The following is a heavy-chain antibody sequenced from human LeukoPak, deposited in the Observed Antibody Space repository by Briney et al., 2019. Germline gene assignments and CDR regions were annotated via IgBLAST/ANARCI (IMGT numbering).Heavy chain of an antibody. Sequence: ASVKVSCKASRYTFTGYYMCWVRQAPGQGLEWMGWINTNTGNPTYAQGFTGRFVFSLDTSVSTAYLQISSLKAEDTAVYYCASRGGRDGYKHWGQGTLVTVSS. J-gene: IGHJ4*02. CDR3: ASRGGRDGYKH. D-gene: IGHD5-24*01. V-gene: IGHV7-4-1*02. CDR1: RYTFTGYY. CDR2: INTNTGNP.